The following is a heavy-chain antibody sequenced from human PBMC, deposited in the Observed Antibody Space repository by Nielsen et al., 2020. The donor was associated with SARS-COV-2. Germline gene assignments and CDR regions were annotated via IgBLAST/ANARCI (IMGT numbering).Heavy chain of an antibody. J-gene: IGHJ4*02. CDR2: IGTTGNTM. V-gene: IGHV3-48*03. CDR1: GVTLSYSE. CDR3: ASHGTFDH. Sequence: GGSLRLSCAASGVTLSYSEMNWVRQAPGKGLEWLSFIGTTGNTMYNADSVKGRFTISRDNAKNSLYLQMNSLRIEDTALYYCASHGTFDHWGQGALVTVSS. D-gene: IGHD1-1*01.